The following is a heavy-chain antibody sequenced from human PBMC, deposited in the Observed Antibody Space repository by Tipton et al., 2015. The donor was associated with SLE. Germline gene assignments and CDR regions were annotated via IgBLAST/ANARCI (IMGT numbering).Heavy chain of an antibody. CDR3: ARISPTEVNAFDI. CDR2: INHSGST. J-gene: IGHJ3*02. V-gene: IGHV4-30-2*01. D-gene: IGHD4-23*01. CDR1: GGSISTGAYS. Sequence: TLSLTCAVSGGSISTGAYSWSWIRQPPGKGLEWIGEINHSGSTNYNPSLKSRVTISVDTSKNQFSLKLSSVTAADTAVYYCARISPTEVNAFDIWGQGTMVTVSS.